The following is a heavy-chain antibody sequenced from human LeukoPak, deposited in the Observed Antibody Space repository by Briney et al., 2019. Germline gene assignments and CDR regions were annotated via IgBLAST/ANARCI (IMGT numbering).Heavy chain of an antibody. V-gene: IGHV4-4*07. D-gene: IGHD1-26*01. CDR2: IYTSGST. CDR1: GGSISSYY. J-gene: IGHJ4*02. CDR3: ARGLVGATLSFDY. Sequence: SETLSPTRTVSGGSISSYYWSWIRQPAGKGREWIGRIYTSGSTNYNPSLKSRVTMSVDTSKNQSSMKLSSVTAADTAVYYCARGLVGATLSFDYWVQRTLVTLSS.